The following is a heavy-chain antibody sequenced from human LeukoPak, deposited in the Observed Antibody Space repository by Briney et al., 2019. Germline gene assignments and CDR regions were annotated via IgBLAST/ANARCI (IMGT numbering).Heavy chain of an antibody. CDR3: AKDWIVGAPTIFDY. CDR1: GFTFSSYR. V-gene: IGHV3-74*01. CDR2: INSDGSTT. J-gene: IGHJ4*02. Sequence: GGSLRLSCAASGFTFSSYRMQWVRQAPGKGLVWVSRINSDGSTTSYADSVKGRFTISRDNAKNTLYLQMNSLRAEDTAVYYCAKDWIVGAPTIFDYWGQGTLVTVSS. D-gene: IGHD1-26*01.